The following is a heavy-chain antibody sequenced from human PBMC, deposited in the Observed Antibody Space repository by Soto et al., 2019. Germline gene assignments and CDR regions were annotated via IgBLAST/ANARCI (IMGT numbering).Heavy chain of an antibody. D-gene: IGHD3-22*01. Sequence: GGSLRLSCAASGFTFSSYEMNWVRQAPGKGLEWVSYISSSGSTIYYEDSVKGRLTISRDNAKNSLYLQMNSLRAEDTAVYYCARGLLLLYHCYYGMDXWGQGTTVTVS. CDR2: ISSSGSTI. J-gene: IGHJ6*02. CDR3: ARGLLLLYHCYYGMDX. V-gene: IGHV3-48*03. CDR1: GFTFSSYE.